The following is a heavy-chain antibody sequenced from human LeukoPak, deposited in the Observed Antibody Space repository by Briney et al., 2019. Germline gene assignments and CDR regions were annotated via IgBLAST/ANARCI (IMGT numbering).Heavy chain of an antibody. CDR3: AREAFDSSGYYPLA. J-gene: IGHJ4*02. Sequence: PGGSLRLSCAASGFTVSSNYMSWVRQAPGKGLEWVSVIYSGGSTYYADSVKGRFTISRDNSKNTLYLQMNSLRAEDTAVYYCAREAFDSSGYYPLAWGQGTLVTVSS. CDR2: IYSGGST. D-gene: IGHD3-22*01. V-gene: IGHV3-66*01. CDR1: GFTVSSNY.